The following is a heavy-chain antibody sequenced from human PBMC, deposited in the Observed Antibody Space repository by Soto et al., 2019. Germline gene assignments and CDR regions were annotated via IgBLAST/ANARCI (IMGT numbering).Heavy chain of an antibody. J-gene: IGHJ6*02. V-gene: IGHV3-11*01. CDR3: ARDRRPSTYVGLNV. CDR2: ISDSGTTI. Sequence: GGSLRLSCVASGFTFGVHYMSWIRQAPGKGLEWISYISDSGTTINYASSVTGRFTISRDNAKNSLYLQMDSLRAEDKAVYYCARDRRPSTYVGLNVWGQGTTVTVSS. D-gene: IGHD3-16*01. CDR1: GFTFGVHY.